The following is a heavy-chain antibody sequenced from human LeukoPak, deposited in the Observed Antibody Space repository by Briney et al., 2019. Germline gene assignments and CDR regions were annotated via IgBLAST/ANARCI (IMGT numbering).Heavy chain of an antibody. V-gene: IGHV1-46*01. D-gene: IGHD1-26*01. CDR1: GYTFTSYY. Sequence: ASVKVSRKASGYTFTSYYMHWVRQAPGQGLEWMGIINPSGGSTSYAQKFQGRVTMTSDTSTSTVYMELRNLRSEDPAVYYCARCIVGDTSDHFDYWGEGTLVRVPS. J-gene: IGHJ4*02. CDR3: ARCIVGDTSDHFDY. CDR2: INPSGGST.